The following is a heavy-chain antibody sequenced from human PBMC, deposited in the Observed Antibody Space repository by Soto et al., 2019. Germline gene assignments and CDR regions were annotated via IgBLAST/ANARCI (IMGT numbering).Heavy chain of an antibody. CDR1: GYTFTSYG. Sequence: ASVKVSCKASGYTFTSYGISWVRQAPGQGLEWMGWISAYNGNTNYAQKLQGRVTMTTDTSTSKAYMELRSLRSDDTAGYYCARGHPQGYDFWSGYTNWFDPWGQGTLVTVSS. V-gene: IGHV1-18*01. J-gene: IGHJ5*02. CDR2: ISAYNGNT. CDR3: ARGHPQGYDFWSGYTNWFDP. D-gene: IGHD3-3*01.